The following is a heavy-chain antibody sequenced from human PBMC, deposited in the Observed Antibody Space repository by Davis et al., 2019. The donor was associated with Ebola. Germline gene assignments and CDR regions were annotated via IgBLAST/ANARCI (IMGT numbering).Heavy chain of an antibody. Sequence: ASVKVSCKASGYTFTTYGFSWVRQAPGQGLEWMGWINPDTSSTNYVQKFQGRVTMTTDTSTTTVYMELRSLRSDDTAVYYCARGKYYPEYWGQGTLVTVSS. CDR2: INPDTSST. CDR3: ARGKYYPEY. CDR1: GYTFTTYG. D-gene: IGHD3-10*01. J-gene: IGHJ4*02. V-gene: IGHV1-18*01.